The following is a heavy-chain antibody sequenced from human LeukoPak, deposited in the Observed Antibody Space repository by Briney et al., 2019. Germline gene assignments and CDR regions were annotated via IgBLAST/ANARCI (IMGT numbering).Heavy chain of an antibody. Sequence: PSETLSLTCTVSGGSISSSHWSWVRQPPGKGLEWIGFIYYSGSTGYNPSLKSRVTMSVDTSKNQFSLKLSSVTAADTAVYYCARAPDDFWSGYLDYWGQGTLVTVSS. D-gene: IGHD3-3*01. J-gene: IGHJ4*02. V-gene: IGHV4-59*12. CDR1: GGSISSSH. CDR2: IYYSGST. CDR3: ARAPDDFWSGYLDY.